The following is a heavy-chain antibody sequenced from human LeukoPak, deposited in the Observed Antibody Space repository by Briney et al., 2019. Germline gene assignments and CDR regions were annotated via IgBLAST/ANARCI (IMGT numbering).Heavy chain of an antibody. Sequence: SVKVSCKASGGTFSGYAISWVRQAPGQGLEWMGGIIPIFGTANYAQKFQGRVTITADKSTSTAYMELSSLRSEDTAVYYCATDRYSSGWSPNWGQGTLVTVSS. CDR3: ATDRYSSGWSPN. V-gene: IGHV1-69*06. J-gene: IGHJ4*02. D-gene: IGHD6-19*01. CDR1: GGTFSGYA. CDR2: IIPIFGTA.